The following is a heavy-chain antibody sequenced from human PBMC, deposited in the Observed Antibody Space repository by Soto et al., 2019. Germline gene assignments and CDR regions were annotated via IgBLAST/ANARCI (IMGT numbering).Heavy chain of an antibody. CDR1: GYSFSNYG. D-gene: IGHD1-26*01. J-gene: IGHJ4*02. Sequence: ASVKVSCKASGYSFSNYGISWVREAPGQGLEWMGWISTYNGDTDYPQKVQGRVTMTTDTSTSTAYLELRSLSSDDTAVYYCARVYMGPPDYWGQGTLVTVSS. CDR2: ISTYNGDT. CDR3: ARVYMGPPDY. V-gene: IGHV1-18*01.